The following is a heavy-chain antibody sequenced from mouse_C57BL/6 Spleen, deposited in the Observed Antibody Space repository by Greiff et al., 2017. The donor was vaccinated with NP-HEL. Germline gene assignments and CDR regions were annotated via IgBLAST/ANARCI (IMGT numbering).Heavy chain of an antibody. CDR3: SRNGYYVLDY. V-gene: IGHV1-64*01. Sequence: QVQLQQPGAELVKPGASVKLSCKASGYTFTSYWMHWVKQRPGQGLEWIGMIHPNSGSTNYNEKFKSKATLTVDKSSSTAYMQLSSLTSEDSAVYYCSRNGYYVLDYWGQGTTLTVSS. CDR2: IHPNSGST. J-gene: IGHJ2*01. D-gene: IGHD2-3*01. CDR1: GYTFTSYW.